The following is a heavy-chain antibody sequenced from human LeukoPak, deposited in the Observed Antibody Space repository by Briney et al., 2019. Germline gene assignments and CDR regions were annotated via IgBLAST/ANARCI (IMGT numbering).Heavy chain of an antibody. CDR1: GYTFTSYH. J-gene: IGHJ6*03. D-gene: IGHD5-18*01. Sequence: GASVKVSCKASGYTFTSYHMHWVRQAPGQGLEWMGIINPSGGTTNYAQKFQGRVTITADKSTSTAYMELSSLRSEDTAVYYCARADTPNYYYYMDVWGKGTTVTVSS. CDR2: INPSGGTT. CDR3: ARADTPNYYYYMDV. V-gene: IGHV1-46*01.